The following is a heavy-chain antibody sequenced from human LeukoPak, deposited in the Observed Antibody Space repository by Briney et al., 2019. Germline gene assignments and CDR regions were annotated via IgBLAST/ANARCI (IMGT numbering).Heavy chain of an antibody. CDR1: GGSISSYY. CDR2: INHSGST. V-gene: IGHV4-34*01. CDR3: ASFFSQVGGFTGGD. Sequence: PSETLSLTCTVSGGSISSYYWSWIRQPPGKGLEWIGEINHSGSTNYNPSLKSRVTISVDTSKNQFSLKLSSVTAADTAVYYCASFFSQVGGFTGGDWGQGTLVTVSS. D-gene: IGHD2-8*02. J-gene: IGHJ4*02.